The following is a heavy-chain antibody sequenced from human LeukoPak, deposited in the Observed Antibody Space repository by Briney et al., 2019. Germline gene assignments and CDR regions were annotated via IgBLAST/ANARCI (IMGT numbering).Heavy chain of an antibody. Sequence: PGGSLRLSCATSGFTFSSYWMEWVRQAPGKGLVWVSRINGDGRSTNYADSVKGRFTISRDNAKNTLYLQMNSLRAEDTAVYYCARDHDGLSYWGQGTLVTVSS. J-gene: IGHJ4*02. V-gene: IGHV3-74*01. CDR2: INGDGRST. CDR3: ARDHDGLSY. D-gene: IGHD2-8*01. CDR1: GFTFSSYW.